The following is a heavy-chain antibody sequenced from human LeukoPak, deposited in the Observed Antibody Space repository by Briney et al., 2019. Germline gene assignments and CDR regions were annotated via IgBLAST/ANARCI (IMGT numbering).Heavy chain of an antibody. CDR1: GFTFSSYS. Sequence: GGSLRLSCAASGFTFSSYSMNWVRQAPGKGLEWVSYISSTSRTIYYADSVKGRFTISRDNAKNSLYLQMNSLRAEDTALYYCARGVASYDILTGYYSPYGAFDIWGQGSMVTVSS. CDR3: ARGVASYDILTGYYSPYGAFDI. CDR2: ISSTSRTI. D-gene: IGHD3-9*01. J-gene: IGHJ3*02. V-gene: IGHV3-48*04.